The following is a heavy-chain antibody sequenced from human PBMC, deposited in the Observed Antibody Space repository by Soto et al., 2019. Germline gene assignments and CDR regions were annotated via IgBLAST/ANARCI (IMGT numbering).Heavy chain of an antibody. Sequence: QVQLQESGPGLVKPSQTLSLTCTVSGGSISSGDYYWSWIRQPPGKGVEWVGYIYYSGSTYYNPSLKSRATISVDTSKNQFYLKLSSVTAADTAVYYCARARGARYFDYWGQGTLVTVSS. J-gene: IGHJ4*02. V-gene: IGHV4-30-4*01. D-gene: IGHD2-15*01. CDR2: IYYSGST. CDR3: ARARGARYFDY. CDR1: GGSISSGDYY.